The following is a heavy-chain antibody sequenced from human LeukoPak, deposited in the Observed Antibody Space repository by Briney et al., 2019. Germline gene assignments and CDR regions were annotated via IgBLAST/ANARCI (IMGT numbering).Heavy chain of an antibody. J-gene: IGHJ4*02. CDR3: ARDFLTRDILTGYHPYYFDY. Sequence: ASVKVSCKASGYTFTSYYMHWVRQAPGQGLEWMGIINPSGGSASYAQKFQGRVTMTRDTSTSTVYMELSSLRSEDTAVYYCARDFLTRDILTGYHPYYFDYWGQGTLVTVSS. CDR2: INPSGGSA. V-gene: IGHV1-46*01. D-gene: IGHD3-9*01. CDR1: GYTFTSYY.